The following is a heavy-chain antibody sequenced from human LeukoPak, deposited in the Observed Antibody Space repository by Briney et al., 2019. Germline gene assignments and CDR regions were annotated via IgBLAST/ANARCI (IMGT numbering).Heavy chain of an antibody. CDR1: GFIVSNHY. J-gene: IGHJ3*02. V-gene: IGHV3-53*01. CDR3: TRVSSYAFDT. Sequence: PGGSLRLSSAASGFIVSNHYMSWVRQAPGKGLEWVSIIFASGDIYYADSVKGRFTLSRDSSKNMVFLQMNSLTGEDTARYYCTRVSSYAFDTWGQGTMVTVSS. CDR2: IFASGDI.